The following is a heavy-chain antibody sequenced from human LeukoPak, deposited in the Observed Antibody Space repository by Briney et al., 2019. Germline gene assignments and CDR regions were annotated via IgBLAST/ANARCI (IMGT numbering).Heavy chain of an antibody. CDR1: GFTVSSND. V-gene: IGHV3-66*01. CDR2: IYSGGNT. CDR3: ARDRPGDGYSDY. D-gene: IGHD3-10*01. Sequence: GGSLRLSCAASGFTVSSNDMTWVRQTPGKGLEWVSIIYSGGNTYYADSVKGRFTISRDNSKNTLYLQMNSLRAEDTAVFYCARDRPGDGYSDYWGQGTLVTVSS. J-gene: IGHJ4*02.